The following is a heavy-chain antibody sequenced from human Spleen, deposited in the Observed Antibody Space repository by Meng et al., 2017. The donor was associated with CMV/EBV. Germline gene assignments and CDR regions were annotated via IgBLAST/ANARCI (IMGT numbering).Heavy chain of an antibody. CDR3: ARESYYRGFDP. V-gene: IGHV4-59*01. D-gene: IGHD3-10*01. CDR2: MYSGGDT. J-gene: IGHJ5*02. CDR1: GGSISSYY. Sequence: GSLRLSCTVSGGSISSYYWSWIRQPPGKGLEWIGYMYSGGDTKYNPSLEGRVTISLDTSKNEFSLKVTSVTAADTAVYYCARESYYRGFDPWGQGTLVTVSS.